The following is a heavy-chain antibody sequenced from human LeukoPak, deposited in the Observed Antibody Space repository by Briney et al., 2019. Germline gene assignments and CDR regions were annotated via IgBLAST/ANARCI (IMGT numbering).Heavy chain of an antibody. CDR1: GYSISSGYY. CDR2: IYHSGST. V-gene: IGHV4-38-2*02. D-gene: IGHD3-10*01. CDR3: ARDRGGW. J-gene: IGHJ4*02. Sequence: SETLSLTCTVSGYSISSGYYWGWIRQPPGKGLEWIGSIYHSGSTYYNPSLKSRVTISVDTSKNQFSLKLSSVTAADTAVYYCARDRGGWWGQGTLVTVPS.